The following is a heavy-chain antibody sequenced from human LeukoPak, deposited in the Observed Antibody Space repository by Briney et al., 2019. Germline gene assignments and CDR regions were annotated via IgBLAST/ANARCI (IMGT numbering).Heavy chain of an antibody. CDR2: ISSSSSTI. CDR3: ARSPGILGTNYFDY. D-gene: IGHD1-26*01. V-gene: IGHV3-48*01. J-gene: IGHJ4*02. CDR1: GFTFSSYS. Sequence: GGSLRLSCAASGFTFSSYSMNWVRQAPGKGLEWVSYISSSSSTIYYADSVKGRFTISRDNAENSLYLQMNSLRAEDTSVYYCARSPGILGTNYFDYWGQGTLVTVSS.